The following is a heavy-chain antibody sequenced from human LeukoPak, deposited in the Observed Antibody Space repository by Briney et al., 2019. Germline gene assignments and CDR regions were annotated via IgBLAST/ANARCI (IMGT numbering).Heavy chain of an antibody. D-gene: IGHD5-12*01. Sequence: GGSLRLSCAVSGFTVSTNHVTWVRQAPGKGLECVSVIYGGGSTYYADSVKGRFTISRDSSKNTVYLQMNSLRAEDTAVYYCAGAGGYSGYGSQGTLVTVSS. CDR1: GFTVSTNH. V-gene: IGHV3-66*01. J-gene: IGHJ4*02. CDR3: AGAGGYSGY. CDR2: IYGGGST.